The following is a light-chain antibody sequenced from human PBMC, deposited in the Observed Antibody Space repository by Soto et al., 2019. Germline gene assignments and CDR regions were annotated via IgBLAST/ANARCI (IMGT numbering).Light chain of an antibody. V-gene: IGKV1-5*03. Sequence: DIQMTQAPSTLPGSVGDRVTITCRASQTISSWLAWYQQKPGKAPKLLIYKASTLKRGVPYRLSGTGSAAELTRSVVSRTTDDFAAYLCPDYNSYSGAVGQGTK. CDR3: PDYNSYSGA. CDR2: KAS. J-gene: IGKJ1*01. CDR1: QTISSW.